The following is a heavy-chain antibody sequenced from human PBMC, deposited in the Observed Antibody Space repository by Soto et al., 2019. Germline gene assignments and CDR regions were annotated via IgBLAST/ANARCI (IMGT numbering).Heavy chain of an antibody. CDR1: GYTITGYH. CDR2: INPNSGGT. Sequence: ASVKVSCKASGYTITGYHMHWVRHTPGQGLEWMGWINPNSGGTNYAQKFQGWVTMTRDTSISTAYMELSRLRSDDTAVYYCARTGGGCSSTSCYPSGMDVWGQGTTVTVSS. D-gene: IGHD2-2*01. J-gene: IGHJ6*02. V-gene: IGHV1-2*04. CDR3: ARTGGGCSSTSCYPSGMDV.